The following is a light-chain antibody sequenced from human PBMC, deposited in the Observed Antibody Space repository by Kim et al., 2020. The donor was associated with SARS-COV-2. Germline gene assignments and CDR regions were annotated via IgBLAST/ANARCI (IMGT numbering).Light chain of an antibody. CDR3: QQSHGS. J-gene: IGKJ2*04. CDR1: QDISNH. V-gene: IGKV1-33*01. Sequence: SSLSASVGDRVTITCRASQDISNHLNWYQQKPGKAPKLLIYDASNLETGVPSRFSGSGSGTDFTFTISSLQPEDIATYYCQQSHGSFGQGTKLEI. CDR2: DAS.